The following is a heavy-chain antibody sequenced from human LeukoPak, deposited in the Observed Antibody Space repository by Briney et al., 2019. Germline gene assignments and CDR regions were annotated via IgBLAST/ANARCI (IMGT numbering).Heavy chain of an antibody. V-gene: IGHV3-23*01. CDR3: AKDGSGAVATTDFDY. CDR1: GFTFNSYA. D-gene: IGHD6-19*01. J-gene: IGHJ4*02. Sequence: GGSLRLSCAASGFTFNSYAMSWVRQAPGKGLEWVSAISGSGGSTYYADSVKGRFTISRENSKNTLYLQMNSLRAEDTAVYYCAKDGSGAVATTDFDYWGQGTLVTVSS. CDR2: ISGSGGST.